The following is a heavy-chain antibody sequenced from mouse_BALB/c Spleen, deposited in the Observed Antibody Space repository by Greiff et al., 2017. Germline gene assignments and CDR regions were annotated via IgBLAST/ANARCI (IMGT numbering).Heavy chain of an antibody. Sequence: EVKVVESGGGLVKPGGSLKLSCAASGFTFSSYAMSWVRQSPEKRLEWVAEISSGGSYTYYPDTVTGRFTISRDNAKNTLYLEMSSLRSEDTAMYYCARIYYGYGYYAMDYWGQGTSVTVSS. V-gene: IGHV5-9-4*01. CDR1: GFTFSSYA. D-gene: IGHD2-2*01. CDR3: ARIYYGYGYYAMDY. CDR2: ISSGGSYT. J-gene: IGHJ4*01.